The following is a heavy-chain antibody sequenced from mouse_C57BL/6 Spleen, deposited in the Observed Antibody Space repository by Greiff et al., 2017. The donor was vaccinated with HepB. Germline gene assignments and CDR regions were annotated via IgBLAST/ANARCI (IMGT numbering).Heavy chain of an antibody. Sequence: EVQLQQSGAELVRPGASVKLSCTASGFNIKDDYMHWVKQRPEQGLEWIGWIDPENGDTEYASKFQGKATITADTSSNTANLQLSSLTSEDTTVYYCTTGAYYGFAYWGQGTLVTVSA. J-gene: IGHJ3*01. D-gene: IGHD2-10*01. CDR1: GFNIKDDY. CDR2: IDPENGDT. V-gene: IGHV14-4*01. CDR3: TTGAYYGFAY.